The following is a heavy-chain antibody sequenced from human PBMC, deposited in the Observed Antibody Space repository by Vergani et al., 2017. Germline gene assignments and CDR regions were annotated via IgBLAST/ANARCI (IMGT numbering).Heavy chain of an antibody. V-gene: IGHV4-30-4*08. CDR2: IYYSGST. CDR1: GGSISSGDYY. D-gene: IGHD2-15*01. Sequence: QVQLQESGPGLVKPSQTLSLTCTVSGGSISSGDYYWSWIRQPPGKGLEWIGYIYYSGSTYYNPSLKSRVTISVDTSKNQFSLKLSSVTAADTAVYYCARVGGRVVAATGNWFDPWGQGTLVTVSS. CDR3: ARVGGRVVAATGNWFDP. J-gene: IGHJ5*02.